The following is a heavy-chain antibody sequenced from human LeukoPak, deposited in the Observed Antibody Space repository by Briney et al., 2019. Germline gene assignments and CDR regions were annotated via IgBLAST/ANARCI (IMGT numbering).Heavy chain of an antibody. CDR2: IYYSGST. Sequence: SETLSLTCTVSGGSISSYYWSWIRQPPGKGLEWIGYIYYSGSTNYNPSLKSRVTISVDTSKNQFSLKLSSVTAADTAVYYCARKEYYFDYWGQGTLVTVSS. J-gene: IGHJ4*02. CDR3: ARKEYYFDY. CDR1: GGSISSYY. D-gene: IGHD3-10*01. V-gene: IGHV4-59*08.